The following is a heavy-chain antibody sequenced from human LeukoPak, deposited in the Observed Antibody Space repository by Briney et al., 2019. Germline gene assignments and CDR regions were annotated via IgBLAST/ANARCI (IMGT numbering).Heavy chain of an antibody. CDR1: GFTFSTYS. J-gene: IGHJ4*02. V-gene: IGHV3-21*01. CDR2: ISTNSNYI. D-gene: IGHD2-15*01. CDR3: AKEWVEDIVVVVAATRTASIDY. Sequence: GGSLRLSCAASGFTFSTYSMNWVRQAPGKGLEWVSSISTNSNYIYYADSVKGRFTISRDNSKNTLYLQMNSLRAEDTAVYYCAKEWVEDIVVVVAATRTASIDYWGQGTLVTVSS.